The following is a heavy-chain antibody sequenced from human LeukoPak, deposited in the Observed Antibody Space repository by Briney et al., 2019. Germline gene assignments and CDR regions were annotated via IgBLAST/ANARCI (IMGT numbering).Heavy chain of an antibody. CDR3: ATAYCGGDCYSGDAFDI. CDR1: GYTFTSYG. J-gene: IGHJ3*02. D-gene: IGHD2-21*02. CDR2: ISAYNGNT. V-gene: IGHV1-18*01. Sequence: ASVKVTCKASGYTFTSYGISWVRQAPGQGLEWMGWISAYNGNTNYAQKLQGRVTMTTDTSTSTAYMELRSLRSEDTAVYYCATAYCGGDCYSGDAFDIWGQGTMVTVSS.